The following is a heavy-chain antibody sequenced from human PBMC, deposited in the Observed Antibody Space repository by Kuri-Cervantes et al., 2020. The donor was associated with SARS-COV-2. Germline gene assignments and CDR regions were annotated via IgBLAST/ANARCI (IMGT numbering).Heavy chain of an antibody. V-gene: IGHV3-49*03. CDR3: TSIVVVPAANY. J-gene: IGHJ4*02. CDR1: GFTFGDYA. CDR2: IRSKAYGGKT. Sequence: GESLKISCTASGFTFGDYATRWFRQAPGKGLEWVGFIRSKAYGGKTEYAASVKGRFTISRDDSKSIAYLQMNSLKTEDTAVYYCTSIVVVPAANYWGQGTLVTVSS. D-gene: IGHD2-2*01.